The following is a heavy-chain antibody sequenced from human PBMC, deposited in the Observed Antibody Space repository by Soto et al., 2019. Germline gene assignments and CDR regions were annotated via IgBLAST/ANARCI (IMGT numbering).Heavy chain of an antibody. J-gene: IGHJ5*02. CDR3: ARHYSGEMHNRFWSGYYPNWFDP. CDR2: IYYSGST. Sequence: SETLSLTCTVSGGSISSSSYYWGWIRQPPGKGLEWIGSIYYSGSTYYNPSLKSRVTISVDTSKNQFSLKLSSVTAADTAVYYCARHYSGEMHNRFWSGYYPNWFDPWGQGTLVTVSS. D-gene: IGHD3-3*01. CDR1: GGSISSSSYY. V-gene: IGHV4-39*01.